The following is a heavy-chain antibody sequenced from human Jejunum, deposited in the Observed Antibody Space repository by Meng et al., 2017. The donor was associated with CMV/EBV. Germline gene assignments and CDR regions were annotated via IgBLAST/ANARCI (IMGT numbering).Heavy chain of an antibody. CDR1: GGSFSTHT. D-gene: IGHD1-14*01. V-gene: IGHV1-69*13. CDR3: ARGRRNEPLFDY. CDR2: LIAVFDKT. Sequence: QVQSGESGAEGKKPGSSGKVVCKTSGGSFSTHTFSWVRQAPGQGLEWMGGLIAVFDKTKAAPRFQDRVTFTADESTSTAYMELSSLTFDDTAVYFCARGRRNEPLFDYWGQGTLVTVSS. J-gene: IGHJ4*02.